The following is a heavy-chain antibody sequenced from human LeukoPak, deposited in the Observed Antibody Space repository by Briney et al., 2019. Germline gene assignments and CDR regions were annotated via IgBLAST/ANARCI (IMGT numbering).Heavy chain of an antibody. J-gene: IGHJ5*02. V-gene: IGHV3-43*02. Sequence: PGGSLRLLCAVSVYSFGDYGMSWVRQAPGKGLEWVSLISGGGGSTYYAGSVKGRFTISRDNSKNSLYLQMNSLRTEDTGLYYCAKDISDYYGSGTDGFDPWGQGTLVTVPS. D-gene: IGHD3-10*01. CDR1: VYSFGDYG. CDR3: AKDISDYYGSGTDGFDP. CDR2: ISGGGGST.